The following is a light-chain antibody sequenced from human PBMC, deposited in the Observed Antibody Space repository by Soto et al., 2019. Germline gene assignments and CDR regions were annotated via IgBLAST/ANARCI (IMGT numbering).Light chain of an antibody. J-gene: IGKJ1*01. CDR2: GAS. CDR3: QQYNKWFS. Sequence: EMVMTQSPATLAASPGERATLSCRTSQSVSTNLAWYQQKPGQAPRLLIYGASTRATGIPARFSGSGSGTEFTLTISSLQSEDFAVYYCQQYNKWFSFGQGTKVEI. V-gene: IGKV3-15*01. CDR1: QSVSTN.